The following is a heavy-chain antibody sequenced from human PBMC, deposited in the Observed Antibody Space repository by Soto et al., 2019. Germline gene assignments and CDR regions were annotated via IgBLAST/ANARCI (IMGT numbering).Heavy chain of an antibody. J-gene: IGHJ4*02. CDR2: INHSGST. V-gene: IGHV4-34*01. CDR1: GGSFSCYY. D-gene: IGHD3-3*01. CDR3: ARFGLVTFDC. Sequence: SETLSLTCAVYGGSFSCYYWSWIRQPPGKGLEWIGEINHSGSTNYNPSLKSRVTISVDTSKNQFSLKLSSVTAADTAVYYCARFGLVTFDCWGQGTLVTVSS.